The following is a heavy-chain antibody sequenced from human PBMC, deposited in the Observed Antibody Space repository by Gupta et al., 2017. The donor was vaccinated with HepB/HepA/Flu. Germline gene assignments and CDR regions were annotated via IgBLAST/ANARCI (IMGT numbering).Heavy chain of an antibody. CDR3: AKVSGSTAARRPLDY. J-gene: IGHJ4*02. CDR1: GFTFTNYA. CDR2: ISGSGGTT. D-gene: IGHD6-6*01. V-gene: IGHV3-23*01. Sequence: EVLLLESGGGMAQPGGSLRLSCAASGFTFTNYAMSWVRQAPGKGLEWVSAISGSGGTTYYADSVKGRFTISRDSSENTLYLQMNSLRAEDTALYYCAKVSGSTAARRPLDYWGQGTLVTVSS.